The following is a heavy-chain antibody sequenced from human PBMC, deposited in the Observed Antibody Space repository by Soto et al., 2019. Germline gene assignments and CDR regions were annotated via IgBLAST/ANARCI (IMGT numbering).Heavy chain of an antibody. D-gene: IGHD6-13*01. CDR2: ISAYNGNT. Sequence: ASVKVSCKASGYTFTSYGISWVRQAPGQGLEWMGWISAYNGNTNYAQKLQGRVTMTTDTSTSTAYMELRSLRSDDMAVYYCARDIRIAAAGTSRYYYGMDVWGQGTTVTVSS. J-gene: IGHJ6*02. CDR1: GYTFTSYG. V-gene: IGHV1-18*03. CDR3: ARDIRIAAAGTSRYYYGMDV.